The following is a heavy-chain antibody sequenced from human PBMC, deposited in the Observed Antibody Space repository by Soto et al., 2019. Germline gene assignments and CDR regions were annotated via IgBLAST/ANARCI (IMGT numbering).Heavy chain of an antibody. CDR1: CGPIYAYC. Sequence: SETVSLSCNVSCGPIYAYCLNRIRQSPGKGLESIGYISGCXSTNYNPSLKSRVTISVDTSKKQVALKLTSVSAADTARYCCAGYCSSYICPSDHYFAFEVGGQGTTVTVSS. J-gene: IGHJ6*02. V-gene: IGHV4-59*01. CDR3: AGYCSSYICPSDHYFAFEV. D-gene: IGHD2-2*01. CDR2: ISGCXST.